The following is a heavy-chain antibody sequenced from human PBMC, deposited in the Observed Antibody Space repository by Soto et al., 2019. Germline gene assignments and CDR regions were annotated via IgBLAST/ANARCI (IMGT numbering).Heavy chain of an antibody. D-gene: IGHD6-19*01. J-gene: IGHJ6*02. Sequence: GGSLRLSCAASGFTFSSYSMNWVRQAPGKGLEWVSSISSSSSYIYYADSVKGRFTISRDNAKNSLYLQMNSLRAEDTAVYYCARAPTSYSSGWYVSHHYGVDVWGQGTTVTVSS. V-gene: IGHV3-21*01. CDR1: GFTFSSYS. CDR3: ARAPTSYSSGWYVSHHYGVDV. CDR2: ISSSSSYI.